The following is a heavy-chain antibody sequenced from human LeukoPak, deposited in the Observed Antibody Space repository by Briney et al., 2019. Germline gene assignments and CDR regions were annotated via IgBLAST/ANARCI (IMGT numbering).Heavy chain of an antibody. CDR2: LYSGGTT. CDR3: ARDLGGSSCCDFDY. CDR1: GFTVSSTY. D-gene: IGHD2-2*01. V-gene: IGHV3-66*01. J-gene: IGHJ4*02. Sequence: PGGSLRLSCAASGFTVSSTYMSWVRQAPGKGLEWVSVLYSGGTTKYADSVKGRFTISRDNSKNTLYLQMDSLRAEDTAVYYCARDLGGSSCCDFDYWGQGTLVTVSA.